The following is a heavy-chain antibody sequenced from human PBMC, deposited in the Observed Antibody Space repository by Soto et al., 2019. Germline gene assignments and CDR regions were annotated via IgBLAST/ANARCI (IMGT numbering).Heavy chain of an antibody. CDR3: TRGADYGDYNFDY. V-gene: IGHV1-46*03. D-gene: IGHD4-17*01. J-gene: IGHJ4*02. CDR2: INPSGGSA. CDR1: GYNFISYY. Sequence: ASVKVSCKASGYNFISYYMHWVRQAPGQGLEWMGIINPSGGSARYAQKFQGRVTMTRDMSTSTVYMELRSLRSEDTAVYYCTRGADYGDYNFDYWGQGTLVTVSS.